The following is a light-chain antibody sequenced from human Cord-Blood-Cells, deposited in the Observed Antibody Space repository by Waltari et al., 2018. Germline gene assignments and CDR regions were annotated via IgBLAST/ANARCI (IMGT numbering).Light chain of an antibody. Sequence: QAALSDLASVSASPEESLTLPCTGTSCDVGGQYYVPWYQQNPGKAPTLMLYEVSNRPSGVSNRFSGSKSGNTASLTISGLLAEDEADYYCSSYTSSSTLVFGTGTKVTVL. CDR2: EVS. CDR1: SCDVGGQYY. CDR3: SSYTSSSTLV. V-gene: IGLV2-14*01. J-gene: IGLJ1*01.